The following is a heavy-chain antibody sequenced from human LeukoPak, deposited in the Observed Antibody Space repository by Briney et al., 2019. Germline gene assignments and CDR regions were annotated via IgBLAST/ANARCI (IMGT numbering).Heavy chain of an antibody. V-gene: IGHV1-2*02. CDR2: INPNSGGT. CDR1: GYTFTGYY. D-gene: IGHD3-22*01. J-gene: IGHJ3*02. CDR3: ARDHDRVKENAFDI. Sequence: ASVKVSCKASGYTFTGYYMHWVRQAPGQGLEWMGWINPNSGGTNYAQKFQGRVTMTRDTSISTAYMELSRLRSDDTAVYYCARDHDRVKENAFDIWGQGTMVTVSS.